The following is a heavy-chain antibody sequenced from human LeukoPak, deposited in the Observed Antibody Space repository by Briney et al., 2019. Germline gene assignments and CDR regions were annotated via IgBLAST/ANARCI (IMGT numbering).Heavy chain of an antibody. Sequence: SETLSLTCTVSGGSISSYYWSWIRQPPGKGLEWIGYIHYSGSTNYNPSLKSRVTISVDTSKNQFSLKLSSVTAADTAVYYCARATRGCCSSTSCYGRDYYYYYGMDVWGKGTTVTVSS. V-gene: IGHV4-59*01. J-gene: IGHJ6*04. CDR1: GGSISSYY. D-gene: IGHD2-2*01. CDR2: IHYSGST. CDR3: ARATRGCCSSTSCYGRDYYYYYGMDV.